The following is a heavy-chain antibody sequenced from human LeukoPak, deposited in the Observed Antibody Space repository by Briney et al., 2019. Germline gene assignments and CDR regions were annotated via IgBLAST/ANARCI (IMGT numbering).Heavy chain of an antibody. D-gene: IGHD2-2*01. Sequence: SETLSLTCAVYGGSFSGYYWSWIRQPPGKGLEWIGEINHNGSTNYNPSLKSRVTISVDTSKNQFSLKLSSVTAADTAVYYCARGHPFCSSTSCSDYWGQGTLVTVSS. CDR3: ARGHPFCSSTSCSDY. CDR1: GGSFSGYY. CDR2: INHNGST. J-gene: IGHJ4*02. V-gene: IGHV4-34*01.